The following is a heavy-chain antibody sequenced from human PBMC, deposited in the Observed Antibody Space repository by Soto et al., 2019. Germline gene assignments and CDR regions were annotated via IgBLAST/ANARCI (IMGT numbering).Heavy chain of an antibody. J-gene: IGHJ3*01. CDR3: ASQPPCAGDRAFDL. Sequence: QVQLVQSGAELKKPGSSVKVSCKPSGGTFNSYTFGWLRQAPGQGLEWVGRIIPILGLTNNAQKFQGRLTVTADKSTDTAYMELSSLRSEATAIYYWASQPPCAGDRAFDLWGQGTMVTVSS. V-gene: IGHV1-69*02. CDR2: IIPILGLT. CDR1: GGTFNSYT. D-gene: IGHD3-16*01.